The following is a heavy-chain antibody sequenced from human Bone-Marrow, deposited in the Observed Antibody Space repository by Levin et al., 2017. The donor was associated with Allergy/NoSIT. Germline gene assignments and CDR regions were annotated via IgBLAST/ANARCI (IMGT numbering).Heavy chain of an antibody. CDR1: RFTFSDYA. CDR3: AKDPNGRREFSDTGYFDY. CDR2: ISHDGTTK. J-gene: IGHJ4*02. V-gene: IGHV3-30*18. D-gene: IGHD3-10*01. Sequence: GGSLRLSCAASRFTFSDYAMHWVRQAPGKGLEWVAVISHDGTTKHYADFVRGRLSISRDNFKNTLYLQMNSLRTEDTAVYYCAKDPNGRREFSDTGYFDYWGQGILVIVSS.